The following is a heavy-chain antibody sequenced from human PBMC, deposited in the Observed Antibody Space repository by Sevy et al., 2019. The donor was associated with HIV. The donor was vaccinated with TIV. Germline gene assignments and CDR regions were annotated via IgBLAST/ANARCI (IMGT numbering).Heavy chain of an antibody. CDR1: GGSISSSSYY. CDR2: IYYSGST. J-gene: IGHJ4*02. Sequence: SETLSLTCTVSGGSISSSSYYWGWIRQPPGKGLEWIGSIYYSGSTYYNPSLKSRVTISVDTSKNQFSLKLSSVTAADTAVYYCARQGGYYYDSRGYYSEAKPYYFDYWGQGTLVTVSS. CDR3: ARQGGYYYDSRGYYSEAKPYYFDY. D-gene: IGHD3-22*01. V-gene: IGHV4-39*01.